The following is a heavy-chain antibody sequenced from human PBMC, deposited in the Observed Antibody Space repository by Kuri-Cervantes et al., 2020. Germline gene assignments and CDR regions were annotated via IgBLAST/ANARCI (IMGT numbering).Heavy chain of an antibody. V-gene: IGHV3-9*01. CDR1: GFPFEDYA. J-gene: IGHJ4*02. CDR2: ISWNSGSL. CDR3: GRVGAVAGIDY. Sequence: SLKIPFAASGFPFEDYAMHWVRQAPGKGLELVSGISWNSGSLGYADSVKARFPISRDNAKNSLHLQMNSLRAEDTALYYCGRVGAVAGIDYWGQGNLVTVSS. D-gene: IGHD6-19*01.